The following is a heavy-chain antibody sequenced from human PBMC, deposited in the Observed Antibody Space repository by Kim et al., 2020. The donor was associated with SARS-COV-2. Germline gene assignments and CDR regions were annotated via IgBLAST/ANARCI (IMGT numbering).Heavy chain of an antibody. J-gene: IGHJ4*02. V-gene: IGHV1-69*01. CDR3: ARDQGYYGSGSHPGGFDY. D-gene: IGHD3-10*01. Sequence: QGRVTITADESTSTAYMELSSLRSEDTAVYYCARDQGYYGSGSHPGGFDYWGQGTLVTVSS.